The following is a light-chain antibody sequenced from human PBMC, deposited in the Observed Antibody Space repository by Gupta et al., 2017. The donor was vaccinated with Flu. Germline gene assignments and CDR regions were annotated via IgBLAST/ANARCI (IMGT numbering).Light chain of an antibody. CDR1: TGALTTYDY. J-gene: IGLJ2*01. CDR3: LLYYSGTAT. CDR2: NTN. V-gene: IGLV7-43*01. Sequence: GTVTLTCASSTGALTTYDYANWFQQKPGQAPMVLMYNTNNKQSWTPERFSGSLAGGNAALXLXSVHAEXEADYHCLLYYSGTATFGGGTNVTVL.